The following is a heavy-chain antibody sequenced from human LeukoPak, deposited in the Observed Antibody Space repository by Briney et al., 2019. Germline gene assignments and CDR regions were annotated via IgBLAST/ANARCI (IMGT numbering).Heavy chain of an antibody. CDR1: GGSISSYY. CDR3: ASGYCGGACQLGGVDM. V-gene: IGHV4-59*01. D-gene: IGHD2-21*02. J-gene: IGHJ3*02. CDR2: IYYSGST. Sequence: SETLSLTCTVSGGSISSYYWSWIRQPPGKGLEWIGYIYYSGSTNYNPSLKSRVTISVDTSKNQFSLKLSSLTAADTAVYYCASGYCGGACQLGGVDMWGQGTMVTVSS.